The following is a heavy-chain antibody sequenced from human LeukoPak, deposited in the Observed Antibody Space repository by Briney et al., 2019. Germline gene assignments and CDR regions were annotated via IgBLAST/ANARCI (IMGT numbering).Heavy chain of an antibody. J-gene: IGHJ4*02. Sequence: GSLRPSCAASGFTVSSKYMSWVRQAPGKGLEWVSVIYTDDNTYYGDSVKGRFTISRDNSKNTLYLQMNSLRPEDTAVYYCAKGGASVTRYVDYWGQGTLVTVSS. V-gene: IGHV3-66*01. CDR1: GFTVSSKY. D-gene: IGHD4-17*01. CDR2: IYTDDNT. CDR3: AKGGASVTRYVDY.